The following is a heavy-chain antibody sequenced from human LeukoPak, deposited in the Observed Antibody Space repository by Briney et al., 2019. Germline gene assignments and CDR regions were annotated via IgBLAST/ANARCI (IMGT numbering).Heavy chain of an antibody. CDR2: LNSDGSDR. V-gene: IGHV3-74*03. Sequence: GGSQRLSCAASGFTFSSHWMHWVSQVPGKGLVWVSRLNSDGSDRQYADSVKGRFTISRDNAKDMLYLQMSSLRAEDTAVYYCAKEENWNLDYWGQGTLVSVSS. CDR3: AKEENWNLDY. D-gene: IGHD1-1*01. CDR1: GFTFSSHW. J-gene: IGHJ4*01.